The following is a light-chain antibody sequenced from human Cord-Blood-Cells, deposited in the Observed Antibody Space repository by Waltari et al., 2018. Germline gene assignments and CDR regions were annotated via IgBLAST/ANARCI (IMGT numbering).Light chain of an antibody. CDR1: QSISSY. J-gene: IGKJ3*01. Sequence: DIQMTHSPSSLSASVGDRVTITCRASQSISSYLNWYQQKPGKDPKLLIYAASSLQSGVPSRFSGSGSGTDFTLTISSLQPEDFATYYCQKSYSTPFTFGHGTKVDIK. CDR3: QKSYSTPFT. V-gene: IGKV1-39*01. CDR2: AAS.